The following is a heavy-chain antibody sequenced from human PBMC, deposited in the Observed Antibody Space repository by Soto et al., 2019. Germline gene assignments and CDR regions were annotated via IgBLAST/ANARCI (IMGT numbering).Heavy chain of an antibody. Sequence: EVQLLESGGGLVQPGGPLGLSCAPSGFTFSNYPLGWVRRAPGKGLEWVSGIGGRATSAYYADSVKGRFAISRDNSYNTLFLQLNSLRAEDTAVYYCAKSRYSDSSGEFYDFWGQGTLVSVSS. CDR2: IGGRATSA. CDR3: AKSRYSDSSGEFYDF. J-gene: IGHJ4*02. V-gene: IGHV3-23*01. D-gene: IGHD3-22*01. CDR1: GFTFSNYP.